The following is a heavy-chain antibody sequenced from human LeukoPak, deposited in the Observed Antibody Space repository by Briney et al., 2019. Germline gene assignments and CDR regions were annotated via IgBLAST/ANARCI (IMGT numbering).Heavy chain of an antibody. CDR1: GGTFTSYA. V-gene: IGHV1-69*13. Sequence: SVNVSCKASGGTFTSYAINWVRQAPGQGLEWMGGIIPIFGTANYAQKFQGRVTITADESTSTAYMELSSLRSEDTAVYYCARVVPAAIYYYYYMDVWGKGTTVTVSS. CDR3: ARVVPAAIYYYYYMDV. CDR2: IIPIFGTA. J-gene: IGHJ6*03. D-gene: IGHD2-2*01.